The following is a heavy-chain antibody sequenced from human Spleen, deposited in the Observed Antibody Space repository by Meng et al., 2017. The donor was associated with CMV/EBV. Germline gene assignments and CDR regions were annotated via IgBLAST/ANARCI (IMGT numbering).Heavy chain of an antibody. J-gene: IGHJ4*02. CDR3: ASQRSDY. CDR1: GFPFRSYS. CDR2: ISDSGSYV. V-gene: IGHV3-21*01. Sequence: SLRLSRAVSGFPFRSYSMSWVRQAPGKGLEWVSSISDSGSYVYYADSMKGRFTISRDNAKNSLYLQMNSLRAEDTAVYYCASQRSDYWGQGTLVTVSS.